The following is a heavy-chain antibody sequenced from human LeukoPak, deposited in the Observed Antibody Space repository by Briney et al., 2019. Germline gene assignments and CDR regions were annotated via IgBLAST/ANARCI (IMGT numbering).Heavy chain of an antibody. CDR2: IYYSGST. CDR3: ARLIRYFDWLLFGGSPYYFDY. Sequence: SETLSLTCTVSGGSISSYYWSWIRQPPGKGLEWIGYIYYSGSTNYNPSLKSRVTISVDTSKNQFSLKLSSVTAADTAVYYCARLIRYFDWLLFGGSPYYFDYWGQGTLVTVSS. CDR1: GGSISSYY. D-gene: IGHD3-9*01. V-gene: IGHV4-59*12. J-gene: IGHJ4*02.